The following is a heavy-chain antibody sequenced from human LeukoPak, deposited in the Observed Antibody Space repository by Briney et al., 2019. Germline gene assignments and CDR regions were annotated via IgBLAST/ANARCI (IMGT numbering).Heavy chain of an antibody. CDR3: ARAGILVAGTDWYFDL. CDR2: ISSGGNYI. D-gene: IGHD6-19*01. V-gene: IGHV3-21*01. Sequence: GGSLTLSCAASGFTFSTYSMNWVRQPPGKGLDWVCSISSGGNYIYYAESMKGRFTISRDTAKNSLYLQMNSLRAEETAVYYCARAGILVAGTDWYFDLWGRGTLVTVSS. J-gene: IGHJ2*01. CDR1: GFTFSTYS.